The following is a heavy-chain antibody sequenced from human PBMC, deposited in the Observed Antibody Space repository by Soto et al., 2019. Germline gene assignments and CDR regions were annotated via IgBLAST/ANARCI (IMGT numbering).Heavy chain of an antibody. CDR1: GSTFSSYA. CDR3: ARGSSSSSWFDY. CDR2: IIPIFGTA. J-gene: IGHJ4*02. V-gene: IGHV1-69*06. Sequence: SVKVSCKASGSTFSSYAISWVRQAPGQGLEWMGGIIPIFGTANYAQKFQGRVTITADKSTSTAYMELSSLRSEDTAVYYCARGSSSSSWFDYWGQGTLVTVPS. D-gene: IGHD6-13*01.